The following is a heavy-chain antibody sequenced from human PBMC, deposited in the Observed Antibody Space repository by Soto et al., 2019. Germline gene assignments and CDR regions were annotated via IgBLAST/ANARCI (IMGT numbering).Heavy chain of an antibody. CDR3: ARLTICGGSCYYFDY. D-gene: IGHD2-15*01. Sequence: SETLSLTCAVYGGSFSGYYWSWIRQPPGKGLEWIGEINHSGSTNYNPSLKSRVTISVDTSKNQFSLKLSSVTAADTAVYYCARLTICGGSCYYFDYWGQGTLVTVSS. CDR1: GGSFSGYY. CDR2: INHSGST. J-gene: IGHJ4*02. V-gene: IGHV4-34*01.